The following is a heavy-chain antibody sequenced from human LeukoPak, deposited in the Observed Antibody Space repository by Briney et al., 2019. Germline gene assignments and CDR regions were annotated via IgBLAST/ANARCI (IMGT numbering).Heavy chain of an antibody. CDR3: ARGGLDRSFDY. J-gene: IGHJ4*02. V-gene: IGHV3-30-3*01. Sequence: PGGSLRLSCAASGFTFSDYYMSWIRQAPGKGLEWVAVISYDGSNKYYADSVKGRFTISRDNSKNTLYLQMNSLRAEDTAVYYCARGGLDRSFDYWGQGTLFTVSS. CDR1: GFTFSDYY. CDR2: ISYDGSNK. D-gene: IGHD2-2*03.